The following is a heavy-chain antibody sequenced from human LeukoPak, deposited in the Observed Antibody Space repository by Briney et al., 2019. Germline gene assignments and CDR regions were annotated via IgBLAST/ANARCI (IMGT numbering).Heavy chain of an antibody. Sequence: SETLSLTCAVYGGSFSGYYWSWIRQPPGKGLEWLGEVNHSGSTNYNPSLKSRVTISVDTSKNQFSLKLSSVTAADTAVYYCARMIRGNARVFDYWGQGTLVTVSS. CDR2: VNHSGST. J-gene: IGHJ4*02. CDR3: ARMIRGNARVFDY. CDR1: GGSFSGYY. D-gene: IGHD3-10*01. V-gene: IGHV4-34*01.